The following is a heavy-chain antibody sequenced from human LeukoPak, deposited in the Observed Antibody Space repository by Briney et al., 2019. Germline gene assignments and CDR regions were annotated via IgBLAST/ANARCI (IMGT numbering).Heavy chain of an antibody. V-gene: IGHV1-2*02. D-gene: IGHD1-26*01. CDR3: ARGRGGATTGLDH. Sequence: ASVKVSCKASGYTFNGYYMHWVRQAPGQGLESMGWINSNRGARNYAQKFQGRVTMSRDTSINTAYMELSRLTSDDTDVYYCARGRGGATTGLDHWGQGALVTVSS. CDR1: GYTFNGYY. CDR2: INSNRGAR. J-gene: IGHJ4*02.